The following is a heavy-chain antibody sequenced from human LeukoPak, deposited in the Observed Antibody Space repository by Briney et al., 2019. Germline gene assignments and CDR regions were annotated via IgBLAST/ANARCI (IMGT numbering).Heavy chain of an antibody. CDR1: GGSISSYY. CDR3: ARMYYDFWSGYSPFDY. Sequence: PSETLSLTCTVSGGSISSYYWSWIRQPPGKGLEWIGEINHSGSTNYNPSLKSRVTISVDTSKNQFSLKLSSVTAADTAVYYCARMYYDFWSGYSPFDYWGQGTLVTVSS. CDR2: INHSGST. J-gene: IGHJ4*02. V-gene: IGHV4-34*01. D-gene: IGHD3-3*01.